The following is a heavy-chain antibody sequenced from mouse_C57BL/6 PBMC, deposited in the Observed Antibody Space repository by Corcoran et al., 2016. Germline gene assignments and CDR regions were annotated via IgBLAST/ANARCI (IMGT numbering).Heavy chain of an antibody. Sequence: DVQLQESGPGLVKPSQSLSLTCSVTGYSITSGYYWNWIRQFPGNKLEWMGYISYDGSNNYNPSLKNRISITRDTSKNQFFLKLNSGTTEDTATYYCATGDYWGQGTTLTVSS. CDR2: ISYDGSN. V-gene: IGHV3-6*01. CDR3: ATGDY. J-gene: IGHJ2*01. CDR1: GYSITSGYY.